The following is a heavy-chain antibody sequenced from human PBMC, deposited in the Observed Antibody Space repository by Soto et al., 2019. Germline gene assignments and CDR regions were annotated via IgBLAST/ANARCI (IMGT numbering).Heavy chain of an antibody. CDR2: ISYDGSNK. D-gene: IGHD2-15*01. CDR3: ATFTGYCSGGSCYSTYEIDY. V-gene: IGHV3-30-3*01. Sequence: QVQLVESGGGVVQPGRSLRLSCAASGFTFSSYAMHWVRQAPGKGLEWVAVISYDGSNKYYADSVKGRFTISRDNSKNTLYLQMNRLRDEDTAVYYCATFTGYCSGGSCYSTYEIDYWGQGTLVTVSS. CDR1: GFTFSSYA. J-gene: IGHJ4*02.